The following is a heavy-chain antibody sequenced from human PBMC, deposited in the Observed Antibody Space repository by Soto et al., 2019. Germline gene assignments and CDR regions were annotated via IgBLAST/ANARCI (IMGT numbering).Heavy chain of an antibody. CDR1: GFTFSSYA. CDR3: ARDLLAYATPCYGMDV. CDR2: ISYDGSNK. V-gene: IGHV3-30-3*01. D-gene: IGHD3-3*01. Sequence: GGSLRLSCAASGFTFSSYAMHWVRQAPGKGLEWVAVISYDGSNKYYADSVKGRFTISRDNSKNTLYLQMNSLRAEDTAVYYCARDLLAYATPCYGMDVWGQGTTVTVSS. J-gene: IGHJ6*02.